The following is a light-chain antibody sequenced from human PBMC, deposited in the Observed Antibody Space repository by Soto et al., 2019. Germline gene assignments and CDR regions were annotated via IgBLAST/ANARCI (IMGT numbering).Light chain of an antibody. CDR2: DTS. Sequence: IVVTQSPATLSLSPGDRATLSCTTSQNVKYYLAWYQQKPGQAPRLLIYDTSNRATGIPARFTGSGSGTDFTLTLSGLEPEDSVVYYCHHRGDWPTFGGGTKVEIK. V-gene: IGKV3-11*01. CDR3: HHRGDWPT. CDR1: QNVKYY. J-gene: IGKJ4*01.